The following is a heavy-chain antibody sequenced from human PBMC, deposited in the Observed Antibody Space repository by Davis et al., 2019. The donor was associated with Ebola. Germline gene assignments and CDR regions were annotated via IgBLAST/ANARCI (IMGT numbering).Heavy chain of an antibody. J-gene: IGHJ4*02. D-gene: IGHD2-2*01. CDR3: AHTIYTGNQYPFDY. CDR1: GFSLTTSGVG. CDR2: IFWDDDK. V-gene: IGHV2-5*02. Sequence: SGPTLVKPTQTLTLPCSFSGFSLTTSGVGVGWIRPPPGKAMEWFAPIFWDDDKRYRPSLKRRLTITKDTSENQVVLTMTDMDPVDTATYYCAHTIYTGNQYPFDYWGQGLLVAVSS.